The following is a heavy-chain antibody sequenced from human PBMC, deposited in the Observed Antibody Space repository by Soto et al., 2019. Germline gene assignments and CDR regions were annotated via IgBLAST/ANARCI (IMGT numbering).Heavy chain of an antibody. V-gene: IGHV3-13*01. D-gene: IGHD3-3*01. J-gene: IGHJ6*04. CDR2: IGVAGET. Sequence: PGGSLRLSCVASGFTFNIYDMHWVRQATGKGLEWVSAIGVAGETYYSGSVKGRFTISRNNAQNSLYLQMNSLRAEDTAVYYCARRLLGPWSGPTSAVWGKGTTVTVSS. CDR1: GFTFNIYD. CDR3: ARRLLGPWSGPTSAV.